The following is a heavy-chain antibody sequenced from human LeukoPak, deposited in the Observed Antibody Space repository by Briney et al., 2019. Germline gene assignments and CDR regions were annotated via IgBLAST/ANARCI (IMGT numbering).Heavy chain of an antibody. Sequence: GGSLRLSCAASGFTFSSYEMNWVRQAPGKGLEWVSYIRSSGSTIYYADSVKGRFTISRDNAKKSLYLQMNSLRAEDTAVYYCARDLEEYCSGGSCSLFDSWGQGTLVTVSS. D-gene: IGHD2-15*01. CDR1: GFTFSSYE. J-gene: IGHJ4*02. CDR3: ARDLEEYCSGGSCSLFDS. CDR2: IRSSGSTI. V-gene: IGHV3-48*03.